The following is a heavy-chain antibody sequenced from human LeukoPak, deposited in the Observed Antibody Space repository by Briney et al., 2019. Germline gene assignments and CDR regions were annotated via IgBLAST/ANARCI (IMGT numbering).Heavy chain of an antibody. J-gene: IGHJ5*02. CDR2: ISYDGSNK. D-gene: IGHD3-3*01. CDR1: GFTFSSYA. CDR3: ARGGTILEWSSNWFDP. V-gene: IGHV3-30-3*01. Sequence: GGSLRLSCAASGFTFSSYAMHWVRQAPGKGLEWVAVISYDGSNKYYADSVKGRFTISRDNSKNTLYLQMNSLRAEDTAVYYCARGGTILEWSSNWFDPWGQGTLVTVSS.